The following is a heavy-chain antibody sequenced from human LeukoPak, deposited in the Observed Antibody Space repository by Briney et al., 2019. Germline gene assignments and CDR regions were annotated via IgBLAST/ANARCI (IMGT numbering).Heavy chain of an antibody. CDR2: VYYSGNT. Sequence: PSETLSLTCTVSGDSVSSTYYYWGWIRQSPGTGLEWIGSVYYSGNTHYNPSLKTRVTISVDTSKNQFSLRLSSVTAADTAVYYCARHGHVIPAGIYFLDHWGQGTLVTVSS. D-gene: IGHD2-2*01. CDR1: GDSVSSTYYY. CDR3: ARHGHVIPAGIYFLDH. J-gene: IGHJ4*02. V-gene: IGHV4-39*01.